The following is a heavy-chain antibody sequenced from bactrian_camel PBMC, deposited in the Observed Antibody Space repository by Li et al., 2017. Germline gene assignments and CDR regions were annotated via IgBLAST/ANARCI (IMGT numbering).Heavy chain of an antibody. CDR1: AFSYSTTF. D-gene: IGHD2*01. V-gene: IGHV3S40*01. J-gene: IGHJ4*01. Sequence: VQLVESGGGSVQAGGSLRLSCSASAFSYSTTFMAWFRQTPGKEREGVAGIYTYGGRTLYADSVKGRFTISQDHVKNTMYLQMNSLKPEDTGTYYCATDHPEDDDPELGYCSGGCPPSAIEYNYWGVGTQVTVS. CDR2: IYTYGGRT. CDR3: ATDHPEDDDPELGYCSGGCPPSAIEYNY.